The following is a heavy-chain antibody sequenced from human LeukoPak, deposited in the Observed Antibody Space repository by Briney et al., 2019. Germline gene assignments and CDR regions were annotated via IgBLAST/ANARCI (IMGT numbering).Heavy chain of an antibody. CDR1: GGSISTSNYY. CDR3: ARSWRGTTVVTGWFDP. Sequence: PSETLSLTCTVSGGSISTSNYYWGWIRQPPGKGLEWIGNIFYSGSTYYSPSLRSRVTISLDTSRNQFSLKLSSVTAADTAVYYCARSWRGTTVVTGWFDPWGQGTLVTVSS. J-gene: IGHJ5*02. CDR2: IFYSGST. D-gene: IGHD4-23*01. V-gene: IGHV4-39*07.